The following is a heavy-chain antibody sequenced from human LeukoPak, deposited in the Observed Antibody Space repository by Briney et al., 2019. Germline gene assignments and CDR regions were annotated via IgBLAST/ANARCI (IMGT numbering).Heavy chain of an antibody. CDR1: GGSISSGGYY. J-gene: IGHJ4*02. D-gene: IGHD4-11*01. Sequence: PSETLSLTCTVSGGSISSGGYYWGWLRQHPGRGLEWIGYIYYSGSTYYNPSLKSRVTISVDTSKNQFSLKLSSVTAADTAVYYCARGDYSETEIDYWGQGTLVTVSS. V-gene: IGHV4-31*03. CDR3: ARGDYSETEIDY. CDR2: IYYSGST.